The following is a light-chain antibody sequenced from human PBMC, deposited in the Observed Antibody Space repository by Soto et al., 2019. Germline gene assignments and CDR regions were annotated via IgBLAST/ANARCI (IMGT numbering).Light chain of an antibody. CDR2: DAS. CDR1: QSISSW. J-gene: IGKJ1*01. V-gene: IGKV1-5*01. Sequence: DIQMTQSPSTLSASVGDRVTITCRASQSISSWLAWYQQKPGKAPKLLIYDASSLESGVPSRFSGSGSGTEFTLTISSLQPDDCATSYCQQYNSYSLTFGQGTKVEIK. CDR3: QQYNSYSLT.